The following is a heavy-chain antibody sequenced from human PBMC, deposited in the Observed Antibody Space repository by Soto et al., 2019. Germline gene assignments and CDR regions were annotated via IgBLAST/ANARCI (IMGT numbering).Heavy chain of an antibody. CDR1: GYSFTSYW. CDR3: ARYPAWTVTNDAFDI. V-gene: IGHV5-51*01. D-gene: IGHD4-17*01. J-gene: IGHJ3*02. Sequence: EVQLVQSGAEVKKPGESLKISCKGSGYSFTSYWIGWVRQMPGKGLEWMGIIYPGDSDTRYSPSLQGQVTISADKSISTAYLQWSSLKASDTAMYYCARYPAWTVTNDAFDIWGQGTMVTVSS. CDR2: IYPGDSDT.